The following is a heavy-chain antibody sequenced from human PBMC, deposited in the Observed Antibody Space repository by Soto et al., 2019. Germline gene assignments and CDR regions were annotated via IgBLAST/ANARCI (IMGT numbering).Heavy chain of an antibody. Sequence: QVQLVQSGAEVKKPGSSVKVSCKASGDTFSTYTITWVRQAPGQGLEWMGGIIPRSGTSNDAQKFQGRVTRTADESTRTAYMELSSLRSEDTAVYYGAREGLVLAPSTVNSGHDTSAMDVGGQGTTVTVSS. CDR1: GDTFSTYT. CDR2: IIPRSGTS. J-gene: IGHJ6*02. D-gene: IGHD3-3*02. V-gene: IGHV1-69*12. CDR3: AREGLVLAPSTVNSGHDTSAMDV.